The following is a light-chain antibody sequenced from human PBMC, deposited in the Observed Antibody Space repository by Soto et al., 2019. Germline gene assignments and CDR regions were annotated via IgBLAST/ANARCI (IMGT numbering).Light chain of an antibody. CDR2: DAS. J-gene: IGKJ4*01. V-gene: IGKV3D-20*01. Sequence: IVLTQSPGTLSLSPGEVATLSCGASQTITYNFLAWYQQKPGLAPRLLVYDASNRATGIPDRFSGSGSGTDFTLTISTLEPEDFAVYYCQHYGDSSSTFGGGTKVDIK. CDR3: QHYGDSSST. CDR1: QTITYNF.